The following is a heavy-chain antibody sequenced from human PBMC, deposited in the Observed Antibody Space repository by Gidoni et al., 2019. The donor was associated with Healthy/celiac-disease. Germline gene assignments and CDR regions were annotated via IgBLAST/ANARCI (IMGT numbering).Heavy chain of an antibody. CDR1: GFTFSSSS. CDR3: ETYYYDSSGYYFDY. J-gene: IGHJ4*02. Sequence: EVQLVESGGGLVKPGGSLRLSCAASGFTFSSSSMNWVRQAPGKGLEGVSSISRSSSYIYYADSVKGRFTNSRDNAKNSLYLQMNSLRAEDTAVYYCETYYYDSSGYYFDYWGQGTLVTVSS. V-gene: IGHV3-21*01. CDR2: ISRSSSYI. D-gene: IGHD3-22*01.